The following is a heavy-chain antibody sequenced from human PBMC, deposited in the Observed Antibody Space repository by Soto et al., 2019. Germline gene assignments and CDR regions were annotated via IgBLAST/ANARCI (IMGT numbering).Heavy chain of an antibody. Sequence: EVQLVQSGAEVKKPGESLKISCKASGYSFTNYWIGWVRQLPGKGLEWMGMIYPSDSDTKYSPSFQGQVTISVDKSTSTAYLQWSGLKASDTAMYYCARIGAGSKRYYYVYGIDVWGQGTTVTVSS. D-gene: IGHD1-1*01. J-gene: IGHJ6*02. CDR2: IYPSDSDT. V-gene: IGHV5-51*01. CDR1: GYSFTNYW. CDR3: ARIGAGSKRYYYVYGIDV.